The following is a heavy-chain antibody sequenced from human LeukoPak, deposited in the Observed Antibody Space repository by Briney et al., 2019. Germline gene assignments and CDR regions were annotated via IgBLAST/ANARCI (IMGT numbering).Heavy chain of an antibody. CDR2: INHSGST. D-gene: IGHD4-11*01. CDR1: GGSFSGYY. CDR3: ARGRATETTFYYYYHGMDV. J-gene: IGHJ6*02. V-gene: IGHV4-34*01. Sequence: SETLCLTCAVYGGSFSGYYWSWIRQPPGKGLEWIGEINHSGSTNYNPSLKSRVTISVDTSKNQFSLKLTSVTAADTAVYYCARGRATETTFYYYYHGMDVWGQGTTVTVSS.